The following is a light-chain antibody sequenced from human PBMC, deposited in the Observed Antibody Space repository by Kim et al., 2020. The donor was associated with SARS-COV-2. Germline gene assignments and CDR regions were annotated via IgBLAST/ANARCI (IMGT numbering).Light chain of an antibody. CDR3: QTWGAGIRV. V-gene: IGLV4-69*01. J-gene: IGLJ3*02. CDR2: LNSDGSH. CDR1: HEYSTSA. Sequence: QLVLTQSPSASASLGASVKLTCTLSHEYSTSAIAWHQQQPEKGPRFLMKLNSDGSHRKGDGIPDRFSGSSSGAERYLSISSLQSDDEGDYYCQTWGAGIRVFGGGTKLTVL.